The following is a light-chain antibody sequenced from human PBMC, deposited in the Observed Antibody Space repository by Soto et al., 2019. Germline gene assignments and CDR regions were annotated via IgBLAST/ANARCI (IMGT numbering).Light chain of an antibody. CDR2: GAS. V-gene: IGKV3-15*01. Sequence: EVVMTQSPATLSVSPGERVTLSCRASQSVSSTLAWYQQKPGQAPRLLIYGASTRATGIPARFSGSGSGTEFTLTISSLQSEDFAVYYCQQYSTWPLTFGGGNKVEIK. CDR1: QSVSST. J-gene: IGKJ4*01. CDR3: QQYSTWPLT.